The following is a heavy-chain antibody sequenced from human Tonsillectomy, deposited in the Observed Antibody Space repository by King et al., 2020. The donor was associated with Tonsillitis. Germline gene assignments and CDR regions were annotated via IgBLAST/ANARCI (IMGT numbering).Heavy chain of an antibody. Sequence: VQLVESGGVVVQPGGSLRLSCAASGFTFDDYTMHWVRQAPGKGLEWVSLISWDGGTTYYADSVKGRFTISRDNSKDSLYLQMNSLRTEDTALYYCAKDMRRDGFNSPDYWGQGPLVTVSS. V-gene: IGHV3-43*01. CDR3: AKDMRRDGFNSPDY. CDR2: ISWDGGTT. D-gene: IGHD5-24*01. J-gene: IGHJ4*02. CDR1: GFTFDDYT.